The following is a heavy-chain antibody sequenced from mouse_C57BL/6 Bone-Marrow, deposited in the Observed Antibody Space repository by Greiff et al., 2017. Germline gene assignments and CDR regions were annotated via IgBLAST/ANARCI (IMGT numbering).Heavy chain of an antibody. Sequence: QVQLQQSGAELARPGASVKMSCKASGYTFTSYTMHWVKQRPGQGLEWIGYINPSSGYTKYNQKFKDKATLTADKSSSTAYMQLSSLTSEDSAVYYCARWSYGNYGAWFAYWGQGTLVTVSA. V-gene: IGHV1-4*01. CDR3: ARWSYGNYGAWFAY. CDR1: GYTFTSYT. D-gene: IGHD2-1*01. J-gene: IGHJ3*01. CDR2: INPSSGYT.